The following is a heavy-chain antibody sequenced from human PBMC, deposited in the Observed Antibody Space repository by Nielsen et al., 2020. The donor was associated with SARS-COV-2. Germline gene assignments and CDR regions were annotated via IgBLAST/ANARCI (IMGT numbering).Heavy chain of an antibody. CDR2: IYYSGST. Sequence: GSLRLSCTVSGGSISSSSYFWGWIRQPPGKGLEWIGSIYYSGSTYYNPSLKSRVTMSADTSKNQFSLKLRSVTAADTAVYYCARHSTRGVITYNWFDPWGQGTLVTVSS. D-gene: IGHD3-10*01. CDR1: GGSISSSSYF. V-gene: IGHV4-39*01. J-gene: IGHJ5*02. CDR3: ARHSTRGVITYNWFDP.